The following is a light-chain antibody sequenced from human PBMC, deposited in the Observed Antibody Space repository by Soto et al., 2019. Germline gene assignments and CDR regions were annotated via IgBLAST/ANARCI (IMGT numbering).Light chain of an antibody. CDR1: SSDVGGYNY. V-gene: IGLV2-14*01. CDR3: SSYTSSSTLEV. CDR2: DVS. Sequence: QSVLTQPGSVSGSPGQSITISCTGTSSDVGGYNYVSWYQQHPGKAPKLMIYDVSNRPSGVSNRFSGSKSGNTASLTISGLQAEDEADYYCSSYTSSSTLEVFGGGTKLTVL. J-gene: IGLJ2*01.